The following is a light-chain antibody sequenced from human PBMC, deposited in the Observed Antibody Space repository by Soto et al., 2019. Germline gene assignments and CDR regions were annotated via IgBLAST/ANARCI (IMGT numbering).Light chain of an antibody. V-gene: IGKV1-39*01. CDR3: QARYITPYT. J-gene: IGKJ2*01. CDR2: AAS. Sequence: DIQMTQSPSSLSASVRDTVTITCRASQSISVHLNWYQQKPGEVPKLLIYAASNLHSGVPSRFTWRGTETAFPLTNRSSATGGFSTLYRQARYITPYTFGQGTRLEIK. CDR1: QSISVH.